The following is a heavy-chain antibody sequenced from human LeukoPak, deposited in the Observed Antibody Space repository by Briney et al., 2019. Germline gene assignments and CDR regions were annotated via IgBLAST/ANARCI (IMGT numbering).Heavy chain of an antibody. Sequence: GESLKISCKGSGYSVTYYFIAWVRQMPGKGLDWMRIIYPGDSDTKYSPSFQDQVTISVDKSINTAYLQWSSLEASDTATYYCARHLGGDRTSGYYNYWGQGTLVTVSS. V-gene: IGHV5-51*01. CDR3: ARHLGGDRTSGYYNY. D-gene: IGHD3-22*01. CDR2: IYPGDSDT. J-gene: IGHJ4*02. CDR1: GYSVTYYF.